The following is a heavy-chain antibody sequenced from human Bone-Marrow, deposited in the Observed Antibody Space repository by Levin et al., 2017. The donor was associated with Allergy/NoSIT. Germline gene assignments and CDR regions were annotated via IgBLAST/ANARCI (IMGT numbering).Heavy chain of an antibody. D-gene: IGHD6-25*01. CDR1: GFSVSNNY. Sequence: LSLTCAASGFSVSNNYMNWVRQAPGQGLEWVSVIYSGGSTYYADFAKGRFTISRDISSNTVYLQVRDLRVEDTAVYYCASLHTASHSWGQGTLVTVSS. CDR2: IYSGGST. J-gene: IGHJ4*02. V-gene: IGHV3-53*01. CDR3: ASLHTASHS.